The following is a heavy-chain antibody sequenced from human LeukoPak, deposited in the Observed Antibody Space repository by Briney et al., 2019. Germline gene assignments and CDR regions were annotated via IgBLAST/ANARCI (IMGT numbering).Heavy chain of an antibody. CDR3: ARVPSGDYAEGAFDI. D-gene: IGHD4-17*01. V-gene: IGHV1-69*05. Sequence: TVKVSCKASGCTFSSYAISWVRQAPGQGLEWMGGIIPIFGTANYAQKFQGRVTITTDESTSTAYMELSSLRSEDTAVYYCARVPSGDYAEGAFDIWGQGTMVTVSS. J-gene: IGHJ3*02. CDR2: IIPIFGTA. CDR1: GCTFSSYA.